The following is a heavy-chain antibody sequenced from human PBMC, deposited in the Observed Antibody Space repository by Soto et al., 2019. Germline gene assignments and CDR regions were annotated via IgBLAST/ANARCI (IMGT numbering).Heavy chain of an antibody. D-gene: IGHD4-17*01. CDR3: TTRRGDYRPAWDYYCYGMDV. CDR1: GFSITNAW. CDR2: IKSKTDGGTT. J-gene: IGHJ6*02. V-gene: IGHV3-15*01. Sequence: EVQLVESGGDLVKPGGSLRLSCAASGFSITNAWMTWVRQPPGKGLEWVGRIKSKTDGGTTDYVAPVKGRFTISRDDSKNTLYLQMNSLKAEDTAVYYCTTRRGDYRPAWDYYCYGMDVWGHGTTVTVS.